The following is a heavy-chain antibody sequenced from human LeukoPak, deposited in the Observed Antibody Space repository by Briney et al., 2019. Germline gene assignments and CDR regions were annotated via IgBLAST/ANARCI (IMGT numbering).Heavy chain of an antibody. CDR1: GYTFTSYY. J-gene: IGHJ6*04. Sequence: ASVKVSCKASGYTFTSYYMHWVRQAPGQGLEWMGIINPSGGSTSYARKFQGRVTMTRDTSTSTVYMELSSLRSEDTAVYYCARDLPDMVMTGYRYYYYYGMDVWGKGTTVTVSS. CDR3: ARDLPDMVMTGYRYYYYYGMDV. CDR2: INPSGGST. D-gene: IGHD3-9*01. V-gene: IGHV1-46*01.